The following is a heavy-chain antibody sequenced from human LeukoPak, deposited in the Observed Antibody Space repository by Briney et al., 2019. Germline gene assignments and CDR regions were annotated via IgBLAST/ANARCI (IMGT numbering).Heavy chain of an antibody. CDR2: IYYSGST. CDR3: ARERWVTAMGAMSDY. CDR1: GGSISSYY. V-gene: IGHV4-59*12. D-gene: IGHD2-21*02. J-gene: IGHJ4*02. Sequence: PSETLSLTCTVSGGSISSYYWSWIRQPPGKGLEWIGYIYYSGSTNHNPSLKSRVTISVDTSKNQFSLKLSSVTAADTAVYYCARERWVTAMGAMSDYWGQGTLVTVSS.